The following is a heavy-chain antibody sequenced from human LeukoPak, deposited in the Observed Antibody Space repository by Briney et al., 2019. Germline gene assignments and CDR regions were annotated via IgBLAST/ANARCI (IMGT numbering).Heavy chain of an antibody. D-gene: IGHD3-3*01. J-gene: IGHJ4*02. CDR3: ARGSTIFGVVITTFDY. CDR2: ISYDGSNK. Sequence: GGSLRLSCAASGFTFSSYAMHWVRQAPGKGLEWVAVISYDGSNKYYADSVKGRFTISRDNAKNSLYLQMNSLRAEDTAVYYCARGSTIFGVVITTFDYWGQGTLVTVSS. CDR1: GFTFSSYA. V-gene: IGHV3-30-3*01.